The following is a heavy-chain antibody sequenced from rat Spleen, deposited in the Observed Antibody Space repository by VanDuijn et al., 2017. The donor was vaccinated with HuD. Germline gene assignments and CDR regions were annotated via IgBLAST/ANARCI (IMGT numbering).Heavy chain of an antibody. CDR1: GFTFSSYW. V-gene: IGHV5-58*01. CDR3: GKDMHYYSRYPFYVMGE. CDR2: ISPDGGST. J-gene: IGHJ4*01. D-gene: IGHD1-2*01. Sequence: EVQLVETGGGLVQPGESLKLSCVASGFTFSSYWMYWIRQAPGEGLEWVSSISPDGGSTYYPDSVKGRFTISRDNAENTVYLQMNSPRSEDTATYYCGKDMHYYSRYPFYVMGEWGQGTSVTVSS.